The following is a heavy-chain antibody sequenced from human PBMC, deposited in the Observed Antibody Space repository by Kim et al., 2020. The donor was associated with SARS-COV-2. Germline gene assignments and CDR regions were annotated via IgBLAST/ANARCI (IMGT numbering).Heavy chain of an antibody. D-gene: IGHD2-2*01. CDR1: GGSISSSSYY. V-gene: IGHV4-39*01. CDR3: ARQRGGSTSRGYYYYGMYV. Sequence: SETLSLTCTVSGGSISSSSYYWGWIRQPPGKGLEWIGSIYYSGSTYYNPSLKSRVTISVDTSKNQFSLKLSSVTAADTAVYYCARQRGGSTSRGYYYYGMYVWGQGTTVTVSS. J-gene: IGHJ6*02. CDR2: IYYSGST.